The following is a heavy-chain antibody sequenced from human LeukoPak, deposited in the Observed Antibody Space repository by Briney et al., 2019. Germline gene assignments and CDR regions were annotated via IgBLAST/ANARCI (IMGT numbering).Heavy chain of an antibody. Sequence: GGSLRLSCAASGFTFSTYNINWVSQAPGKGLEWVSSISSSSTYIYYADSVKGRFTISRDNVKNSLYLQMNSLRAEDTAVYYCARDSPPEGMDVWGQGTTVTVSS. J-gene: IGHJ6*02. CDR1: GFTFSTYN. CDR2: ISSSSTYI. CDR3: ARDSPPEGMDV. V-gene: IGHV3-21*01. D-gene: IGHD1-14*01.